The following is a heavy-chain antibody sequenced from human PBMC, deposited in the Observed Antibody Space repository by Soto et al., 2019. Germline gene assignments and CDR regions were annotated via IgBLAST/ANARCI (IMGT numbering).Heavy chain of an antibody. J-gene: IGHJ5*02. Sequence: SETLSLTCAVYGGSFSGYYWSWIRQPPGKGLERIGEINHSGSTNYNPSLKSRVTISVDTSKNQFSLKLSSVTAADTAVYYCARGDNLRYFDWLPNWFDPWGQGTLVTVSS. CDR2: INHSGST. CDR1: GGSFSGYY. D-gene: IGHD3-9*01. V-gene: IGHV4-34*01. CDR3: ARGDNLRYFDWLPNWFDP.